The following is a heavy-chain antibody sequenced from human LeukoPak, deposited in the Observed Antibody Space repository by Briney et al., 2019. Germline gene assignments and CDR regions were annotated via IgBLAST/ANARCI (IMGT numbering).Heavy chain of an antibody. V-gene: IGHV4-34*01. Sequence: SETLSLTCAVYGGSFSGYYWSWIRQPPGKGLEWIGEINHSGSTNYNPSLKSRVTISVDTSKNQFSLKLSSVTAADTAVYYCARGPVVPAAISYHYGMDVWGQGTTVTVSS. CDR2: INHSGST. D-gene: IGHD2-2*01. CDR1: GGSFSGYY. J-gene: IGHJ6*02. CDR3: ARGPVVPAAISYHYGMDV.